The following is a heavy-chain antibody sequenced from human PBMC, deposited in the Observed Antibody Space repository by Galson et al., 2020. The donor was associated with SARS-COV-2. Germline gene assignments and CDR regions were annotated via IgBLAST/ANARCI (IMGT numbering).Heavy chain of an antibody. D-gene: IGHD5-18*01. CDR1: GFTFSSYA. Sequence: GGSLRLSCAASGFTFSSYAMHWVRQAPGKGLEWVAVISYDGSNKYYADSVKGRFTISRDNSKNTLYLQMNSLRAEDTAVYYCARTGYSYGTYYFDYWGQGTLVTVSS. CDR3: ARTGYSYGTYYFDY. CDR2: ISYDGSNK. J-gene: IGHJ4*02. V-gene: IGHV3-30*01.